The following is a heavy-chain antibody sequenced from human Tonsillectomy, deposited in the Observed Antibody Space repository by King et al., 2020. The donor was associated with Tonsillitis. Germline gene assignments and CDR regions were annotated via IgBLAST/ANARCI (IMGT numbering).Heavy chain of an antibody. Sequence: QLVQSGAEVKKPGASVKVSCKASGYTFTNYYMHWVRQAPGQGLEWMGIINPSDSATGYAQKFQVRVTMTRDTSTGTVYMELSSLRSEDTAVYYCARGWLQWAFDYWGQGTLVTVSS. D-gene: IGHD5-24*01. CDR3: ARGWLQWAFDY. V-gene: IGHV1-46*03. CDR1: GYTFTNYY. J-gene: IGHJ4*02. CDR2: INPSDSAT.